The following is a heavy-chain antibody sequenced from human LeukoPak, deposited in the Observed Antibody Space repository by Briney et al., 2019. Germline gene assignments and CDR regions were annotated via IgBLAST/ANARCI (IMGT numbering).Heavy chain of an antibody. CDR1: GFTFNNDW. CDR2: IKSTVDGGTT. J-gene: IGHJ3*02. D-gene: IGHD6-19*01. CDR3: TTGGNVMVAGTRAFDI. Sequence: GGSLRLSCAASGFTFNNDWMNWVRQAPGKGLEWVGRIKSTVDGGTTDLAAPVKGRFTVSGDDSENTLYLQMKSLTTEDTAVYYCTTGGNVMVAGTRAFDIWGHGTTVIVS. V-gene: IGHV3-15*07.